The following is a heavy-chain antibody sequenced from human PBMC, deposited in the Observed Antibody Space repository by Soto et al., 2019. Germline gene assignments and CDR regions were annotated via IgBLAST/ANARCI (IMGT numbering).Heavy chain of an antibody. CDR1: GGTFSSYA. CDR3: ARGEGAYCGGDCYYYCYGMDV. V-gene: IGHV1-69*01. D-gene: IGHD2-21*02. CDR2: IIPIVGTA. J-gene: IGHJ6*02. Sequence: QVQLVQSGAEVKKPGSSVKVSCNASGGTFSSYALSWVRQAPGQGPAWMGGIIPIVGTANYAQKFQGRVTIPADESTSTAYMELSSLRSEDTAVYYCARGEGAYCGGDCYYYCYGMDVWGQGTTVTVSS.